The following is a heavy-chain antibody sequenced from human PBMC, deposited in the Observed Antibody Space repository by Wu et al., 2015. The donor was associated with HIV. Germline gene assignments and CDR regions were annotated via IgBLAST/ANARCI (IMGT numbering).Heavy chain of an antibody. CDR1: GYTFTNYG. CDR3: VTSSNFRNSGRDYYYMDV. CDR2: ISGKNDDT. Sequence: QVQLLQSGGEVKKPGASVKVSCKASGYTFTNYGTSWVRQAPGQRLEWMGWISGKNDDTSYAQKLQVRVTMTKDTSTRTAFLEVRSLRSDDTAVYYCVTSSNFRNSGRDYYYMDVWGKGTTVIVSS. V-gene: IGHV1-18*01. J-gene: IGHJ6*03. D-gene: IGHD6-13*01.